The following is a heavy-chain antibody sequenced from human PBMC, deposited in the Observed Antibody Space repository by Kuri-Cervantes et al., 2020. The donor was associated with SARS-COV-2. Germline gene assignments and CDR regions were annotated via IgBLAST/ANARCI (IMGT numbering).Heavy chain of an antibody. J-gene: IGHJ4*02. V-gene: IGHV3-21*01. Sequence: GGSLRLSCAASGFTFSSYSMNWVRQAPGKGLEWVSSISSSSSYTYYADSVKGRFTISRDNSKNTLYLQMSSLRAEDTAVYYCARDRGATGHDYWGQGTLVTVSS. D-gene: IGHD1-26*01. CDR3: ARDRGATGHDY. CDR1: GFTFSSYS. CDR2: ISSSSSYT.